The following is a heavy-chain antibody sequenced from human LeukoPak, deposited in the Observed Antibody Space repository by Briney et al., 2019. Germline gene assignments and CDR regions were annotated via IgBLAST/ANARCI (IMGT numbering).Heavy chain of an antibody. J-gene: IGHJ4*02. D-gene: IGHD6-13*01. CDR1: GFTFRTYA. Sequence: GGSLRLSCAASGFTFRTYAMNWVRQAPGKGLEWVLDISGSGESTYYADSVKGRFTISRDNSKNTLYLQMNSLRADDTAVYYCAKAVGSSWFPYYFDSWGQGTLVTVSS. CDR3: AKAVGSSWFPYYFDS. CDR2: ISGSGEST. V-gene: IGHV3-23*01.